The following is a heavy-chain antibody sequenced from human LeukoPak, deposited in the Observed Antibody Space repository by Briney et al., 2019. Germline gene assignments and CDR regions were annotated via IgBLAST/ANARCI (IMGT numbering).Heavy chain of an antibody. CDR2: ISSSSSYI. V-gene: IGHV3-21*01. J-gene: IGHJ5*02. D-gene: IGHD2-15*01. Sequence: GGSLRLSCAASGFTFSSYSMDWVRQAPGKGLEWVPSISSSSSYIYYADSVKGRFTISRDNAKNSLYLQMNGLRAEDTAVYYCARDRVAAPGWFDPWGQGTLVTVSS. CDR1: GFTFSSYS. CDR3: ARDRVAAPGWFDP.